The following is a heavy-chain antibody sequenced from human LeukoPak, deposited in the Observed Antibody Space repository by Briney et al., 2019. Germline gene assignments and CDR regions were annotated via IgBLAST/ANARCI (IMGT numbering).Heavy chain of an antibody. D-gene: IGHD6-13*01. CDR3: AKDMRESSSDPFLYFDL. Sequence: PGGSLRLSCAASGFTFSSYAMSWVRQAPGKGLEWVSVISGSGDSTYYADSVKGRFSISRDNSKNTLYVQMNSLRAEDTAIYYCAKDMRESSSDPFLYFDLWGRGTLVTVSS. V-gene: IGHV3-23*01. J-gene: IGHJ2*01. CDR2: ISGSGDST. CDR1: GFTFSSYA.